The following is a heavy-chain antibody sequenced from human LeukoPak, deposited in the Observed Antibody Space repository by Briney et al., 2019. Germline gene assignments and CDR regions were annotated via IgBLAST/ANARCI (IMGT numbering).Heavy chain of an antibody. CDR2: MCGSAGCT. Sequence: PGGSLRLSCAASGFTFNIYAMSWVRLAPGKGLQWVASMCGSAGCTFYTDSVKGRFTTSRDNSNNTLYLEMNSLRAEDTAIYYCARDRPNYHESNGHYYERDGDHWGQGTLVTVCS. J-gene: IGHJ5*02. CDR1: GFTFNIYA. D-gene: IGHD3-22*01. V-gene: IGHV3-23*01. CDR3: ARDRPNYHESNGHYYERDGDH.